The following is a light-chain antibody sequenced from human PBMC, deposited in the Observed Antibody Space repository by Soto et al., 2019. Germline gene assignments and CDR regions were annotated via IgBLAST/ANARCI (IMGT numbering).Light chain of an antibody. J-gene: IGLJ2*01. Sequence: QSVLTQPASVSGSPGQSITISCTRANSDVGPYKLVAWYQQRPDKAPKLIIYEGTKRPSGVSSRFSASQSGTTASLTISGLQAEDEADYYCCSYAASDLIFGGGTKLTVL. CDR1: NSDVGPYKL. V-gene: IGLV2-23*01. CDR2: EGT. CDR3: CSYAASDLI.